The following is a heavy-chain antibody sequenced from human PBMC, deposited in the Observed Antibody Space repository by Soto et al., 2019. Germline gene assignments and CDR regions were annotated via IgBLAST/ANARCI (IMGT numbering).Heavy chain of an antibody. Sequence: EVQLVESGGGLVKPGGSVRLSCAASGFTFSSYSMNWVRQAPGKGLEWVSSISSSSSYIYYADSVKGRFTISSDNAKRALYSQMSSLRAEETAVDNCARDVWELRFDCWGQGTLVTVSS. CDR2: ISSSSSYI. CDR3: ARDVWELRFDC. D-gene: IGHD1-26*01. CDR1: GFTFSSYS. V-gene: IGHV3-21*01. J-gene: IGHJ4*02.